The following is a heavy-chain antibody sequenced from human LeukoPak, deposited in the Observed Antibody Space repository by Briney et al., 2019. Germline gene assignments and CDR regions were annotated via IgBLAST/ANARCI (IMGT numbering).Heavy chain of an antibody. CDR3: ARDPDIVATMGNFRTVGMDV. Sequence: ASVKVSCKASGGTFSSYAISWVRQAPGQGLEWMGWIGAYNGNTNYAQKLQGRVTMTTDTSTSTAYMELRSLRSDDTAVYYCARDPDIVATMGNFRTVGMDVWGQGTTVTVSS. CDR2: IGAYNGNT. D-gene: IGHD5-12*01. V-gene: IGHV1-18*01. CDR1: GGTFSSYA. J-gene: IGHJ6*02.